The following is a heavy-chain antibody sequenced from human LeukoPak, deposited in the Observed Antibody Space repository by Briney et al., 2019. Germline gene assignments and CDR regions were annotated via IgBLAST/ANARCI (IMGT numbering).Heavy chain of an antibody. CDR3: AKDVDSTWGSIDY. CDR1: GFTFDDYA. V-gene: IGHV3-9*01. J-gene: IGHJ4*02. CDR2: ICWNSGTI. Sequence: PGRSLRLSCAASGFTFDDYAMHWVWQAPGKGLEWVSSICWNSGTIGYADSVKGRFTISRDNVKNSLYLQMNSLRPEDTALYYCAKDVDSTWGSIDYWGQGILVTVSS. D-gene: IGHD3-16*01.